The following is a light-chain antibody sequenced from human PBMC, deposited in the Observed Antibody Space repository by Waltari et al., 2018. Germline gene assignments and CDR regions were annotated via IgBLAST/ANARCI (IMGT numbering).Light chain of an antibody. J-gene: IGLJ1*01. CDR2: NNS. Sequence: QSVLTQPPSASGTPGQRVTISCSGSSANIGSNPVNWYQQPPGTAPKLLINNNSQRPSGVPDRFSGSKSGTSASLAISGLLSDDEAEYYCAAWDDSLSGYVFGTGTNVSVL. CDR3: AAWDDSLSGYV. CDR1: SANIGSNP. V-gene: IGLV1-44*01.